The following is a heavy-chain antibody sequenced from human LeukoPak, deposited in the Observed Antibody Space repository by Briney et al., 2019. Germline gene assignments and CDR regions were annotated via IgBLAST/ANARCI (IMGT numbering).Heavy chain of an antibody. D-gene: IGHD6-19*01. CDR2: IYSDGGNI. J-gene: IGHJ4*02. CDR1: GFTFSSYW. CDR3: SRMWRGSGWSDY. V-gene: IGHV3-74*01. Sequence: PGPSLRLSCTASGFTFSSYWMHWGRQAPGKGLVWFSRIYSDGGNINYADSVKGRFTISRDNAKDPLYLKVDSLRAEDTAVFYWSRMWRGSGWSDYCGQGALVTVSS.